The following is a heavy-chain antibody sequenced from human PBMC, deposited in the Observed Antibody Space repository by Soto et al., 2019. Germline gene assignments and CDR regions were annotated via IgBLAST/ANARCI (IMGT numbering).Heavy chain of an antibody. J-gene: IGHJ4*02. CDR1: GFTFSSYG. CDR3: AKDRNGHGSLV. Sequence: GGSLRLSCAASGFTFSSYGMHWVRQAPGKGLEWVAVISYDGSNKYYADSVKGRFTISRDNSKNTLYLQMNSLRAEDTAVYYCAKDRNGHGSLVWGQGTLVTVSS. V-gene: IGHV3-30*18. CDR2: ISYDGSNK. D-gene: IGHD4-4*01.